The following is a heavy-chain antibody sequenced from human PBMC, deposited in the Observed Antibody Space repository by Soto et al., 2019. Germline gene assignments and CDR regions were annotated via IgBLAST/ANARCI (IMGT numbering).Heavy chain of an antibody. J-gene: IGHJ4*02. CDR1: GGSFSGYY. CDR3: ARGSNYVGEDY. D-gene: IGHD4-4*01. Sequence: QVQLQQWGAGLLKPSETLSLTCAVYGGSFSGYYWSWIRQPPGKGLEWIGEINHSGSTNYNPSLKSRVTISVDTSKNQFSLKLSSVTAADTAVYYCARGSNYVGEDYWGQGTLVTVSS. V-gene: IGHV4-34*01. CDR2: INHSGST.